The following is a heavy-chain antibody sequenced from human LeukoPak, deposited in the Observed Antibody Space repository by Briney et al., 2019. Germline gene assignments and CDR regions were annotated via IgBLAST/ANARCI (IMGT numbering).Heavy chain of an antibody. CDR3: ARDLNYYDSSGYLYYYGMDV. D-gene: IGHD3-22*01. CDR2: IYYSGST. V-gene: IGHV4-59*01. J-gene: IGHJ6*02. Sequence: SETLSLTCTVSGGSISSYYWSWIRQPPGKGLEWIGYIYYSGSTNYNLSLKSRVTISVDTSKNQFSLKLSSVTAADTAVYYCARDLNYYDSSGYLYYYGMDVWGQGTTVTVSS. CDR1: GGSISSYY.